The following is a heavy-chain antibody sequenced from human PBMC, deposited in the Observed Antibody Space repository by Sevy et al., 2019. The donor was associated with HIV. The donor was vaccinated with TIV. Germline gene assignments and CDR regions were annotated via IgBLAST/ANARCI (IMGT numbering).Heavy chain of an antibody. CDR1: GFTFSKYS. D-gene: IGHD2-8*01. CDR2: FSFGCGKI. J-gene: IGHJ4*02. V-gene: IGHV3-23*01. CDR3: AREGCTKPHDY. Sequence: GSLRLSCAASGFTFSKYSMSWTRQTPGKGLEWVSTFSFGCGKINYADSVKGRFTISRDDSRNTFYLQMNSLRAEDTAIYYCAREGCTKPHDYWGQGTVVTVSS.